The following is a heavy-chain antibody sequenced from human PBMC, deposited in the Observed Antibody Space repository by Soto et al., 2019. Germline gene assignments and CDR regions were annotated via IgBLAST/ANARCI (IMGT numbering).Heavy chain of an antibody. CDR3: ARHRDGSGSYYPYYYGMDV. J-gene: IGHJ6*02. CDR2: IYYSGST. Sequence: PSETLSLTCTVSGCSISSSSYYWGWIRQPPGKGLEWIGSIYYSGSTYYNPSLKSRVTISVDTSKNQFSLKLSSVTAADTAVYYCARHRDGSGSYYPYYYGMDVWGQGTTVTVSS. D-gene: IGHD3-10*01. CDR1: GCSISSSSYY. V-gene: IGHV4-39*01.